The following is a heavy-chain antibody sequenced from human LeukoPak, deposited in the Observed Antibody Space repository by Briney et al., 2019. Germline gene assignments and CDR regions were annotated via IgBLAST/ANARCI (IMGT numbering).Heavy chain of an antibody. CDR2: TYTGGNS. CDR1: GFTVSSIH. Sequence: GSLRLSCAASGFTVSSIHMVWVRQAPGKGLEWVSVTYTGGNSYYADSVKGRFTISRDNAKNTLYLQMNSLRDDDTAVYYCVRDNGGEHLWGQGTLVTVSS. CDR3: VRDNGGEHL. J-gene: IGHJ4*02. D-gene: IGHD3-16*01. V-gene: IGHV3-53*01.